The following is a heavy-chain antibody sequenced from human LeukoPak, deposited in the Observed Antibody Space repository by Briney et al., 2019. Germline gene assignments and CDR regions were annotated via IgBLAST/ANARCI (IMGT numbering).Heavy chain of an antibody. V-gene: IGHV4-59*01. J-gene: IGHJ5*02. D-gene: IGHD2-15*01. CDR2: IHYTGST. CDR1: GGSFSGYY. CDR3: ARVLGERYCST. Sequence: SETLSLTCAVYGGSFSGYYWSWIRQPPGKGLEWIGYIHYTGSTNYNPSLKSRVTISVDTSKNQFSLKLSSVTAADTAVYYCARVLGERYCSTWGQGTLVTVSS.